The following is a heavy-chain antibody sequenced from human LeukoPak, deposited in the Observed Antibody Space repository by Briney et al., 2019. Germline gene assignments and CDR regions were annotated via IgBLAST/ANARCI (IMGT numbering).Heavy chain of an antibody. J-gene: IGHJ4*02. Sequence: RPSETLSLTCSVSGGSISSYYWSWIRQPPGKGLEWIGYIYYSGSVNYNPSLKGRVTISADASNNQFSLNLTSVTAADTAVYFCARSGYYDFWSGYYVYWGQGTLVTVSS. CDR1: GGSISSYY. CDR3: ARSGYYDFWSGYYVY. D-gene: IGHD3-3*01. CDR2: IYYSGSV. V-gene: IGHV4-59*01.